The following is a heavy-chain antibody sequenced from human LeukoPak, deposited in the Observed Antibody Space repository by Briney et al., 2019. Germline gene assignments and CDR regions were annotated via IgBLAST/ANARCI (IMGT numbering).Heavy chain of an antibody. V-gene: IGHV4-34*01. CDR3: ARGRGLRLLGYYYDY. Sequence: PSETLSPTCAVSGGSFSGYCWTWIRQAPGKGLEWIGEITFGGNTNFNPSLQSRVTISIDPSKTQFSLELRSVTAADSAVYYCARGRGLRLLGYYYDYWGQGILVTASS. J-gene: IGHJ4*02. CDR1: GGSFSGYC. CDR2: ITFGGNT. D-gene: IGHD2-8*02.